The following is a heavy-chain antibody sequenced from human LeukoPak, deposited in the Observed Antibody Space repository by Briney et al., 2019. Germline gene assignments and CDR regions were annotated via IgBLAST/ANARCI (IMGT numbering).Heavy chain of an antibody. CDR2: ISFDGSNK. J-gene: IGHJ6*02. CDR1: GFIFSHYG. V-gene: IGHV3-30*18. Sequence: GGSLRLSCAASGFIFSHYGMHWVRQAPGKGLEWVEVISFDGSNKYYADSVKGRFTISSDNSKNTLYLQMNSLRAEDTAVYYCAKVIFACSSASCSNYYYYGVDVWGQGTTVTVSS. D-gene: IGHD2-2*01. CDR3: AKVIFACSSASCSNYYYYGVDV.